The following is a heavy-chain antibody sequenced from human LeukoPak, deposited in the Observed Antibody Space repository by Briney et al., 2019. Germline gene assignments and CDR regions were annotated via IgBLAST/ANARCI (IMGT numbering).Heavy chain of an antibody. D-gene: IGHD1-26*01. CDR2: VSSSGSTI. Sequence: GGSLRLSCAASGFTFSSYGMHWVRQAPGKGLEWVSYVSSSGSTIYYADSVKGRFTISRDNAKNLLYLQMNSLRAEDTAVYYCASAFYSGSSWGQGTLVTVSS. J-gene: IGHJ5*02. CDR3: ASAFYSGSS. V-gene: IGHV3-48*04. CDR1: GFTFSSYG.